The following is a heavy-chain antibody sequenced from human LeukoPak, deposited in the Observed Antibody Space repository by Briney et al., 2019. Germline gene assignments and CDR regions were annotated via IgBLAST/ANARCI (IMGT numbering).Heavy chain of an antibody. D-gene: IGHD6-25*01. J-gene: IGHJ2*01. CDR3: AKDLGVSGWYFDL. Sequence: GGSLRLSGAASGFTFSSYAMSWVRQAPGKGLEWVSTISASGGSTYFADSVKGRFTISRDNSKNTLYLQMNSLRAEDTAIYYCAKDLGVSGWYFDLWGRGTLVTVSS. V-gene: IGHV3-23*01. CDR1: GFTFSSYA. CDR2: ISASGGST.